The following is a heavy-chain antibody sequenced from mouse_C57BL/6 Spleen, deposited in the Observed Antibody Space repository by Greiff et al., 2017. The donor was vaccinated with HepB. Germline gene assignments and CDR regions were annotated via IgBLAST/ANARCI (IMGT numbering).Heavy chain of an antibody. V-gene: IGHV1-26*01. Sequence: EVQLQQSGPELVKPGASVKISCKASGYTFTDYYMNWVKQSHGKSLEWIGDINPNNGGTSYNQKFKGKATLTVDKSSSTAYMELRSLTSEDSAVYYCARRGYYYGSDWYFDVWGTGTTVTVSS. CDR2: INPNNGGT. J-gene: IGHJ1*03. D-gene: IGHD1-1*01. CDR1: GYTFTDYY. CDR3: ARRGYYYGSDWYFDV.